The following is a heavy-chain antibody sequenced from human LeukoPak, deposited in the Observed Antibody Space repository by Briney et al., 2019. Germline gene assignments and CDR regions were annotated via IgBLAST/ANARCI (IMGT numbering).Heavy chain of an antibody. D-gene: IGHD3-16*01. V-gene: IGHV3-30-3*01. CDR2: ISYDGSNK. J-gene: IGHJ4*02. Sequence: GGSLRLSCAASGFTFSSYAIHWVRQAPGKGLEWVAVISYDGSNKYYADSVKGRFTISRDNSKNTLYLQMNSLRAEDTAVYYCARDEEMITTYYFDYWAREPWSPSPQ. CDR3: ARDEEMITTYYFDY. CDR1: GFTFSSYA.